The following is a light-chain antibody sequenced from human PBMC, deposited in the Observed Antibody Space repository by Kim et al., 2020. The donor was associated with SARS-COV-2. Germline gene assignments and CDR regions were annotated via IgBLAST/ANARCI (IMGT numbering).Light chain of an antibody. CDR1: SSGVGGYNV. J-gene: IGLJ2*01. Sequence: GQTVTTSCTRNSSGVGGYNVFAWYQQHPGKAPKLMIYEVTRPPWGVADRFACTKAGTTASLTVSGLEVEDEGDYYCGSFGGRHNVVFGGGTQLTVL. CDR3: GSFGGRHNVV. V-gene: IGLV2-8*01. CDR2: EVT.